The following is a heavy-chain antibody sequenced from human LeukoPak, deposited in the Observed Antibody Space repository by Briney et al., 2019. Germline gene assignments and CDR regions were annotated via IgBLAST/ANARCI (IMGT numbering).Heavy chain of an antibody. Sequence: GGSLRLSCAASGFTFSSYGMHWVRQAPGKGLEWVAVIWYGGSNKYYADSVKGRFTISRDNSKNTLYLQMNSLRAEDTAVYYCARDLGRRKEYQLTDYYYMDVWGKGTTVTVSS. CDR1: GFTFSSYG. D-gene: IGHD2-2*01. J-gene: IGHJ6*03. CDR3: ARDLGRRKEYQLTDYYYMDV. V-gene: IGHV3-33*08. CDR2: IWYGGSNK.